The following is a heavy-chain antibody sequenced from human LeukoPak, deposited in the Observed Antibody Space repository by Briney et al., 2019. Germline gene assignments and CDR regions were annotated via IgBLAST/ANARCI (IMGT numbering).Heavy chain of an antibody. D-gene: IGHD2-2*01. V-gene: IGHV4-39*01. CDR1: GGPISSSSYY. CDR3: ARPYQPRVTYYYYYYMDV. CDR2: IYYSGST. J-gene: IGHJ6*03. Sequence: PSETLSLTCTVSGGPISSSSYYWGWIRQPPGKGLEWIGSIYYSGSTYYNPSLKSRVTISVDTSKNQFSLKLSSVTAADTAVYYCARPYQPRVTYYYYYYMDVWGKGTTVTVSS.